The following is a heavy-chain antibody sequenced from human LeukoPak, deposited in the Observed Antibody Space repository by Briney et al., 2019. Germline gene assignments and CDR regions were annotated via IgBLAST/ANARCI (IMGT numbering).Heavy chain of an antibody. Sequence: SETLSLTCTVSGGSISSSSYYWGWIRQPPGKGLEWIGSIYYSGSTYYSPALKSRLTISVDTCKNQFSLKLSSVTAADTAVYYCARLNSPGWFDPWGQGTLVTVSS. CDR3: ARLNSPGWFDP. CDR2: IYYSGST. CDR1: GGSISSSSYY. V-gene: IGHV4-39*01. J-gene: IGHJ5*02.